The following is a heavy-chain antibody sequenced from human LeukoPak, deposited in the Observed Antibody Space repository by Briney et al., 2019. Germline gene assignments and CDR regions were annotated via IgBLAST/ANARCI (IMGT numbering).Heavy chain of an antibody. CDR2: IKQDGGEK. CDR1: GFTFSSYW. J-gene: IGHJ6*02. V-gene: IGHV3-7*04. D-gene: IGHD3-22*01. CDR3: ARDRRYYDSSGYYGYYGMDV. Sequence: GGSLRLSCAASGFTFSSYWMSWVRQAPGKGLEWVANIKQDGGEKYYVDSVKGRFTISRDSAKNSLYLQMNSLRAEDTAVYYCARDRRYYDSSGYYGYYGMDVWGQGATVTVSS.